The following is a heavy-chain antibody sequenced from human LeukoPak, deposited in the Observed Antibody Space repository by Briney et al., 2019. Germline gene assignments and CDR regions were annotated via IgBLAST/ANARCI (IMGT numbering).Heavy chain of an antibody. CDR2: INWNGGST. D-gene: IGHD4-17*01. Sequence: GGSLRLSCAASGFTFDDYGMSWVRQAPGKGLEWVSGINWNGGSTGYADSVKGRFTISRDNAKNSLYLQMNSLRAEDTALYYCARHLYGDYVGEGDYWGQGILVTVSS. CDR3: ARHLYGDYVGEGDY. J-gene: IGHJ4*02. V-gene: IGHV3-20*04. CDR1: GFTFDDYG.